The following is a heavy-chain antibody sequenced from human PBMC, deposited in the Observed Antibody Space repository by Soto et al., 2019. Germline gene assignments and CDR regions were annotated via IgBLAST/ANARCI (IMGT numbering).Heavy chain of an antibody. V-gene: IGHV3-23*01. D-gene: IGHD3-9*01. CDR2: ISGSGGST. CDR3: AKDGNPIPYLTGYYRLGWFDP. Sequence: PXGSLRLSCAASGFTFSSYAMSGVRQAPGKGLEWVSAISGSGGSTYYADSVKGRFTISRDNSKNTLYLQMNSLRAEDTAVYYCAKDGNPIPYLTGYYRLGWFDPWGQGTLVTVSS. J-gene: IGHJ5*02. CDR1: GFTFSSYA.